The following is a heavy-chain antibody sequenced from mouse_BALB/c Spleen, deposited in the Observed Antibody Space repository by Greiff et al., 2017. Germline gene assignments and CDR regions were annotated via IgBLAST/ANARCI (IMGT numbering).Heavy chain of an antibody. CDR3: ARQGLFYAMDY. CDR2: INSNGGST. J-gene: IGHJ4*01. V-gene: IGHV5-6-2*01. Sequence: DVKLQESGGGLVKLGGSLKLSCAASGFTFSSYYMSWVRQTPEKRLELVAAINSNGGSTYYPDTVKGRFTISRDNAKNTLYLQMSSLKSEDTALYYCARQGLFYAMDYWGQGTSVTVSS. CDR1: GFTFSSYY. D-gene: IGHD3-1*01.